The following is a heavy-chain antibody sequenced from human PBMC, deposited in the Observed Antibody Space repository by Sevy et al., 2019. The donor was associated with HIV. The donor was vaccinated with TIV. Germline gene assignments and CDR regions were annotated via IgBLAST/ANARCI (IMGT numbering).Heavy chain of an antibody. D-gene: IGHD3-22*01. CDR2: ISFDGSDK. CDR3: AKRERSYYDSSGNYDDFDV. J-gene: IGHJ3*01. CDR1: GFDFSTYD. Sequence: GGSLRLSCAASGFDFSTYDMHWVRQAPGKGLEWVAFISFDGSDKWYVDSVKGRFTISRDNSKNTLYVQMNTLRDEDTAVYYCAKRERSYYDSSGNYDDFDVWGQGTSVTVSS. V-gene: IGHV3-33*03.